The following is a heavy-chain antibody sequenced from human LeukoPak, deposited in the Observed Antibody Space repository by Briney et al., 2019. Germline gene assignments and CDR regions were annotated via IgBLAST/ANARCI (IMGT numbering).Heavy chain of an antibody. Sequence: GGSLRLSCAASGFTFGNYAMSWVRQAPGKGLEWVSAITGSGGTTWYADSVKGHFTISRDNSKNTLYLQMNSLGAEDTAVYYCAKWGDYDGLTGYDSDCWGQGTLVTVSS. CDR2: ITGSGGTT. J-gene: IGHJ4*02. D-gene: IGHD3-9*01. CDR3: AKWGDYDGLTGYDSDC. V-gene: IGHV3-23*01. CDR1: GFTFGNYA.